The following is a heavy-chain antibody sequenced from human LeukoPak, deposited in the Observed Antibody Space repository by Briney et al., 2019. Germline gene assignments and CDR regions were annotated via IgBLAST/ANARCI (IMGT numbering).Heavy chain of an antibody. J-gene: IGHJ4*02. Sequence: PGGSLRLSCAASGSTFSSYAMSWVRQAPGKGLEWVSAISGSGGSTYYADSVKGRFTISRGNSKNTLYLQMNSLRAEDTAVYYCAKRGFSSSWFYWGQGTLVTVSS. D-gene: IGHD6-13*01. CDR3: AKRGFSSSWFY. CDR2: ISGSGGST. V-gene: IGHV3-23*01. CDR1: GSTFSSYA.